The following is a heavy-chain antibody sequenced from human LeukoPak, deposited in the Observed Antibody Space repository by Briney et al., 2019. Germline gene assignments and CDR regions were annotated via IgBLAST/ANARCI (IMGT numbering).Heavy chain of an antibody. Sequence: SETLSLTCTVSGGSISSSYSWGWIRQPPGKGLEWIGNIYYSGSTYYNSSLKSRVTISVDTSKNQFSLKLSSVTAPDTAIYYCASTKLGYSSGWHWGQGTLVTVSS. V-gene: IGHV4-39*01. CDR3: ASTKLGYSSGWH. CDR1: GGSISSSYS. CDR2: IYYSGST. J-gene: IGHJ4*02. D-gene: IGHD6-19*01.